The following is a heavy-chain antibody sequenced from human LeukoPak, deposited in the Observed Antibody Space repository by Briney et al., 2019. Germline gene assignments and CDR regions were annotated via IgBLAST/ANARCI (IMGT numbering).Heavy chain of an antibody. CDR2: ISGSGGST. J-gene: IGHJ4*02. CDR3: AKDQHSSGWYGAFDY. CDR1: GFTFGDYA. V-gene: IGHV3-23*01. D-gene: IGHD6-19*01. Sequence: GGSLRLSCTASGFTFGDYAMSWVRQAPGKGLEWVSAISGSGGSTYYADSVKGRFTISRDNSKNTLYLQMNSLRAEDTAVYYCAKDQHSSGWYGAFDYWGQGTLVTVSS.